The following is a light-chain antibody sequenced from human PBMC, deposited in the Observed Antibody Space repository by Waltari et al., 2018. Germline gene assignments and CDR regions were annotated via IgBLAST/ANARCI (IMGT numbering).Light chain of an antibody. V-gene: IGLV1-44*01. CDR1: SSDIGSEL. Sequence: QSVLTQSPSASGTSGQSVTTSCSGSSSDIGSELFNWYRHLPGTAPKLLIYNNNQRPSGVPDRFSGSKSGTSASLAISGLQSEDEADYYCAAWDDSLNGVVFGGGTKLSVL. J-gene: IGLJ2*01. CDR3: AAWDDSLNGVV. CDR2: NNN.